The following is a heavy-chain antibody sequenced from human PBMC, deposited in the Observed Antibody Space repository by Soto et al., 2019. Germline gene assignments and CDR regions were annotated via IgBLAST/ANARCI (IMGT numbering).Heavy chain of an antibody. CDR2: ISSDGSK. D-gene: IGHD6-19*01. CDR1: GCTVSSNY. V-gene: IGHV3-66*01. J-gene: IGHJ4*02. Sequence: GSMRLSWAAFGCTVSSNYMSWVSQAPGKGPEWVSVISSDGSKYYADSVKVRFTISRDNSKNTLYLQMNSLRAEDTAVYFCARDVSSGWYYFDYWGQGTLVTVSS. CDR3: ARDVSSGWYYFDY.